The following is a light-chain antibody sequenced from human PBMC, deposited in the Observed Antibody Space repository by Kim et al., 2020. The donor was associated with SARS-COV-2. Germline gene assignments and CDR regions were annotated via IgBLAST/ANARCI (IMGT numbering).Light chain of an antibody. J-gene: IGLJ1*01. V-gene: IGLV2-18*02. CDR2: EVT. CDR1: SSDVGGYNR. Sequence: QSALTQPPSVSGSPGQPVTISCTGTSSDVGGYNRVSWYKQSPGTAPKLIIYEVTHRPSGIPDRFSGSKSGNTASLHISGLQADDEADYYCISYTGRNTFVFGTGTKVTVL. CDR3: ISYTGRNTFV.